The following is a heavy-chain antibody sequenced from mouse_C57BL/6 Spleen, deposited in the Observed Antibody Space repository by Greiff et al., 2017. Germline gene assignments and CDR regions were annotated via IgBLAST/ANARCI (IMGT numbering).Heavy chain of an antibody. CDR2: ISSGSSTI. CDR1: GFTFSDYG. CDR3: ARDYDGGFAY. J-gene: IGHJ3*01. D-gene: IGHD2-4*01. Sequence: EVQRVESGGGLVKPGGSLKLSCAASGFTFSDYGMHWVRQAPEKGLEWVAYISSGSSTICYADTVKGRFTISRDNAKNTLFLQMTSLRSEDTAMYYCARDYDGGFAYWGQGTLVTVSA. V-gene: IGHV5-17*01.